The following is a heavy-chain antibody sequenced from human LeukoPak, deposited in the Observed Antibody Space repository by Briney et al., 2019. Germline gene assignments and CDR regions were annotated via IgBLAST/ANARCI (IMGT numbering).Heavy chain of an antibody. D-gene: IGHD6-19*01. V-gene: IGHV3-9*01. CDR1: GFTFDDYA. CDR3: AKGPFLTSIAVAGHSFGY. Sequence: GRSLRLSCAASGFTFDDYAMHWVRQAPGKGLEWVSGISWNSGSIGYADSVKGRFTISRDNAKNSLYLQMNSLRAEDTALYYCAKGPFLTSIAVAGHSFGYWGQGTLVTVSS. CDR2: ISWNSGSI. J-gene: IGHJ4*02.